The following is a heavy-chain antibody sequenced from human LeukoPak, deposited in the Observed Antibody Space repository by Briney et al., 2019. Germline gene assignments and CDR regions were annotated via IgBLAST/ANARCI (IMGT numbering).Heavy chain of an antibody. Sequence: GGSLRLSCAASGFDFSIYRMNWVRQAPGKGLEWVANIKPDGYDKYYVDSLKGRFTISRDNAENSLYLQMDSLTAEDTALYYCARALYNHGWYPDYFDYWGQGTLVTVSS. CDR3: ARALYNHGWYPDYFDY. V-gene: IGHV3-7*01. D-gene: IGHD6-19*01. J-gene: IGHJ4*02. CDR1: GFDFSIYR. CDR2: IKPDGYDK.